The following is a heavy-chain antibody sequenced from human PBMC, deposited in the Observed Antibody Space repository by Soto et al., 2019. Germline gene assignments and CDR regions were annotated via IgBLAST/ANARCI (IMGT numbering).Heavy chain of an antibody. J-gene: IGHJ1*01. Sequence: QLQLQEAGPGQVNPSETLSLTCNVYGRSISGSTYHLGWIRQPQGKGLVWLGSIYYNGDSYYNPSLRGRVSLSVATSKNQFSLRLNSVTVADTAVYFCFVLLGYAGPWWGQGTRVTVSS. CDR3: FVLLGYAGPW. V-gene: IGHV4-39*01. CDR2: IYYNGDS. D-gene: IGHD2-8*02. CDR1: GRSISGSTYH.